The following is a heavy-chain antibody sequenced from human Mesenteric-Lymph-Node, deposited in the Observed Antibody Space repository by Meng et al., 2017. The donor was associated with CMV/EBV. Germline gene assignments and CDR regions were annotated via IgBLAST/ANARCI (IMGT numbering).Heavy chain of an antibody. Sequence: GESLKISCAASGFTFSSYSMNWVRQAPGKGLEWVSSISSSSSYIYYADSVKGRFTISRDSAKNSLYLQMNSLRAEDTAVYYCGMITFGGVIVYWGQGTLVTVSS. V-gene: IGHV3-21*01. D-gene: IGHD3-16*02. J-gene: IGHJ4*02. CDR1: GFTFSSYS. CDR3: GMITFGGVIVY. CDR2: ISSSSSYI.